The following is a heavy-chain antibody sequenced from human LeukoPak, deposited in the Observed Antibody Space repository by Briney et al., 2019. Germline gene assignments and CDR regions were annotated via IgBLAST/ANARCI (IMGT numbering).Heavy chain of an antibody. J-gene: IGHJ4*02. CDR1: GFTLSNYW. V-gene: IGHV3-74*01. CDR2: VKSDGTIT. CDR3: VRVMPVAGSDS. Sequence: PGGSLRLSCAASGFTLSNYWMHWVRHSPGKGLVWVSRVKSDGTITSCADSVKGRFTISRDNAKNTLYLQMNSLRVEDTAVYYCVRVMPVAGSDSWGQGTLVTVSS. D-gene: IGHD6-19*01.